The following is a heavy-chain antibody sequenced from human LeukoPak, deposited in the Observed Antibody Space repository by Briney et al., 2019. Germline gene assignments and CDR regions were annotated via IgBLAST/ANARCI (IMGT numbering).Heavy chain of an antibody. CDR3: ARDRIVPLTSHSGSQSIWFDP. Sequence: GGSLRLSCTASGFTFSSYEMNWVRQAPGKGLEWVSYISSSGSTIYYADSVKGRFTISRDDAKNSLYLQMDSLTAEDTAFYYCARDRIVPLTSHSGSQSIWFDPWGQGTLVTVSS. CDR2: ISSSGSTI. D-gene: IGHD1-26*01. V-gene: IGHV3-48*03. CDR1: GFTFSSYE. J-gene: IGHJ5*02.